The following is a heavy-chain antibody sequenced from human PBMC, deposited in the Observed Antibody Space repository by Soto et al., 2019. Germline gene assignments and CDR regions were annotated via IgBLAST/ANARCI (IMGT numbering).Heavy chain of an antibody. J-gene: IGHJ5*02. CDR2: IYYSGST. Sequence: SETLSLTCTVFGGSISSGGYYWSWIRQHPGKGLEWIGYIYYSGSTYYNPSLKSRVTISVDTSKNQFSLKLSSVTAADTAVYYCARDHISNWFDPWGQGTLVTVSS. CDR3: ARDHISNWFDP. D-gene: IGHD2-21*01. CDR1: GGSISSGGYY. V-gene: IGHV4-31*03.